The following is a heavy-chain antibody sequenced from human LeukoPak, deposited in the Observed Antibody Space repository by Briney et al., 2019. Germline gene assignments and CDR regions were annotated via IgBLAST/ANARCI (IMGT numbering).Heavy chain of an antibody. CDR1: GYTFTSYD. CDR3: ARDLSGSQRGGYFDY. Sequence: GASVNVSCKAAGYTFTSYDINWVRQATGQGLEWMGWMNPNSGNTGFAQKFQGRVTITRNTSISTAYMELTSLRSDDTAVYYCARDLSGSQRGGYFDYWGQGTLVTVSS. CDR2: MNPNSGNT. V-gene: IGHV1-8*03. D-gene: IGHD1-26*01. J-gene: IGHJ4*02.